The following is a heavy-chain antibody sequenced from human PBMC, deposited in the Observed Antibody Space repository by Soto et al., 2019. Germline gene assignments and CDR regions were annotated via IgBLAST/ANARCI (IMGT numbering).Heavy chain of an antibody. J-gene: IGHJ4*02. CDR2: INAGNGNT. CDR1: GYTFTSYA. V-gene: IGHV1-3*01. Sequence: QVQLVQSGAEVKKPGASVKVSCKASGYTFTSYAMHWVRQAPGQRLEWMGWINAGNGNTKYSQKFQGRVTITRDTSASTAYMELSSLRSEDTAVYYCARGEGYGDFFVYWGQGTLVTVSS. CDR3: ARGEGYGDFFVY. D-gene: IGHD4-17*01.